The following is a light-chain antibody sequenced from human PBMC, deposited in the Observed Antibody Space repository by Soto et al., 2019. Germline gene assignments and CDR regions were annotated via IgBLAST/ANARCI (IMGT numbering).Light chain of an antibody. V-gene: IGLV2-14*03. CDR2: DVS. CDR3: SSYTCTSTLNV. Sequence: QSALTQPASVSGSPGQSITISCTGTSSDIGGYNYVSWYQQLPGKVPKLIIYDVSNRPSGGSDRFSGSQSGNAASLTISGLHAEDEADYYCSSYTCTSTLNVFGTGTKVTVL. J-gene: IGLJ1*01. CDR1: SSDIGGYNY.